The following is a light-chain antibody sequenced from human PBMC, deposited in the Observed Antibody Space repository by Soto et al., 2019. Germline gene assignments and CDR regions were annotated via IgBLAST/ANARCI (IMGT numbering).Light chain of an antibody. J-gene: IGLJ2*01. Sequence: QLVLTQSPSASASMGDSVKLTCTLSSGHSNDANAWHQQQSDKGPRYLIELNSDGSHSKGDGIPDRFSGTSSGAERYLTISNLQSRAEAENFFQPWGSGIVVFGGGTKLTVL. CDR3: QPWGSGIVV. V-gene: IGLV4-69*01. CDR2: LNSDGSH. CDR1: SGHSNDA.